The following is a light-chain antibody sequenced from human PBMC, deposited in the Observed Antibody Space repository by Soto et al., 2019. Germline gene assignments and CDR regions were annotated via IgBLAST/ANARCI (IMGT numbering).Light chain of an antibody. J-gene: IGKJ1*01. CDR1: QSISVW. Sequence: DLQMTQSPFTLSASVGGIVTITCRASQSISVWLAWYQQKAGKAPNLLIYKASRLESGVPSRFSGSGSETEFTLTISGLQPGDSATYYCQKYNSYSPKFGQGTKVDIK. CDR2: KAS. CDR3: QKYNSYSPK. V-gene: IGKV1-5*03.